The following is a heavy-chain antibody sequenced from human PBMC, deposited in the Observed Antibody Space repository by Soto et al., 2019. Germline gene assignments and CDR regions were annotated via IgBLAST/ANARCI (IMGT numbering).Heavy chain of an antibody. D-gene: IGHD2-15*01. CDR2: ISAYNGNT. CDR1: GYTFTSYG. J-gene: IGHJ4*02. Sequence: QVQLVQSGAEVKKPGASVKVACKASGYTFTSYGISWVRQAPGQGLEWMGWISAYNGNTNYAQKRQGRVTMTTDTSTSTAFMELRSLRSDDAAVYYCARDRYCSGGSCYQFDYWGQGTLVTVSS. CDR3: ARDRYCSGGSCYQFDY. V-gene: IGHV1-18*01.